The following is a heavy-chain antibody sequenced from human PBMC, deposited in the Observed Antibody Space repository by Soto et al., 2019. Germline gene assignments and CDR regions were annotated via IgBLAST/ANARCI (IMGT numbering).Heavy chain of an antibody. Sequence: GGSLRLSCAASGFTFSSYGMHWVRQAPGKGLEWVAVISYDGSNKYYADSVKGRFTISRDNSKNTLYLQMNSLRAEDTAVYYCAKDYYGSGRGESDYYGMDVWGQGTTVTVSS. CDR3: AKDYYGSGRGESDYYGMDV. D-gene: IGHD3-10*01. J-gene: IGHJ6*02. CDR2: ISYDGSNK. CDR1: GFTFSSYG. V-gene: IGHV3-30*18.